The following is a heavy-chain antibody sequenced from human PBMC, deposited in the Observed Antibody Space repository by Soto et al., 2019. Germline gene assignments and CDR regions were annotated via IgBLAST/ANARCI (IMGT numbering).Heavy chain of an antibody. Sequence: GGSLRLSCAASGFTFSSYSMNWVRQAPGKGLEWVSYISSSSSTIYYADSVKGRFTISRDNAKNSLYLQMNSLRDEDTAVYYCARDSRELLWFGELFSGSLDDYRDYYYYGMDVWGQGTTVTVSS. CDR3: ARDSRELLWFGELFSGSLDDYRDYYYYGMDV. CDR1: GFTFSSYS. CDR2: ISSSSSTI. V-gene: IGHV3-48*02. J-gene: IGHJ6*02. D-gene: IGHD3-10*01.